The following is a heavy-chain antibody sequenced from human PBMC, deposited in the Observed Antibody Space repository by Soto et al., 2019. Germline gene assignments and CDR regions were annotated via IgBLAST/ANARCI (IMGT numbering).Heavy chain of an antibody. J-gene: IGHJ5*02. D-gene: IGHD6-19*01. CDR2: INHSGST. CDR3: ARGRSSGWYILGWFDP. V-gene: IGHV4-34*01. Sequence: QVQLQQWGAGLLKPSETLSLTCAVYGGSFSGYYWSWIRQPPGKGLEWIGEINHSGSTNYNPSLKSRVTISVDTSKNQFSRKLSSVTAADTAVYYCARGRSSGWYILGWFDPWGQGTLVTVSS. CDR1: GGSFSGYY.